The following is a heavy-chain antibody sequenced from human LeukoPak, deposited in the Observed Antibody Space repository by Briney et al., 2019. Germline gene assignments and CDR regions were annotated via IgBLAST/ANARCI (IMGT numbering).Heavy chain of an antibody. Sequence: GGSLRLSCAASGFTFSSYGMHWVRQAPGKGLEWVAVISYDGSNKYYADSVKGRFTISRDNSKNTLYLQMNSLRAEDTAVYYCAKLAEQWLVREAFDIWGQGTMVTVSS. CDR2: ISYDGSNK. J-gene: IGHJ3*02. V-gene: IGHV3-30*18. D-gene: IGHD6-19*01. CDR1: GFTFSSYG. CDR3: AKLAEQWLVREAFDI.